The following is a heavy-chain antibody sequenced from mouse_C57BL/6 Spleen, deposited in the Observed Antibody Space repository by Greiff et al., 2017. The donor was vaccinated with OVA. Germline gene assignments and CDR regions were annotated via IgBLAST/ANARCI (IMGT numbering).Heavy chain of an antibody. CDR1: GYSITSGYY. Sequence: EVQVVESGPGLVKPSQSLSLTCSVTGYSITSGYYWTWIRQFPGNKLEWMGYISYDGSNNYNPSLKNRISITRDTSKNQFFLKLNSVTTEDTATYYCAREDYDYAMDYWGQGTSVTVSS. V-gene: IGHV3-6*01. D-gene: IGHD2-4*01. CDR3: AREDYDYAMDY. J-gene: IGHJ4*01. CDR2: ISYDGSN.